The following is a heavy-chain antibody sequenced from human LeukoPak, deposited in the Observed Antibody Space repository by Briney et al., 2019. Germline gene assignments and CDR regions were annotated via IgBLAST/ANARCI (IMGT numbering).Heavy chain of an antibody. CDR2: IYYSGST. CDR1: GGSISSSSYY. CDR3: ARALEVPWVVRGGEKFDY. D-gene: IGHD3-10*01. Sequence: SETLSLTCTVSGGSISSSSYYWGWIRQPPGKGLEWIGSIYYSGSTYYNPSLKSRVTISVDTSKNQFSLKLSSVTAADTAVYYCARALEVPWVVRGGEKFDYWGQGTLVTVSS. V-gene: IGHV4-39*01. J-gene: IGHJ4*02.